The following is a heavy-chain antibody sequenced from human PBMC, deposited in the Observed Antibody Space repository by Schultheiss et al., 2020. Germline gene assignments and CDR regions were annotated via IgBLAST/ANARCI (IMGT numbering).Heavy chain of an antibody. J-gene: IGHJ6*02. CDR2: TSHDGSNK. D-gene: IGHD3-16*01. Sequence: GGSLRLSCAASGFTFSSYWMTWVRQAPGKGLEWVAITSHDGSNKYYVDSVKGRFTISRDNSKNTLYLQMNSLRAEDTAVYYCAKDDHVSYYYYYYGMDVWGQGNTGTVSS. CDR3: AKDDHVSYYYYYYGMDV. CDR1: GFTFSSYW. V-gene: IGHV3-30*18.